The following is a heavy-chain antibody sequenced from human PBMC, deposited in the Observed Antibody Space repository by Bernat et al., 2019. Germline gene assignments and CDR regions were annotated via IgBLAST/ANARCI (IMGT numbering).Heavy chain of an antibody. J-gene: IGHJ4*02. CDR2: VYHTGST. CDR3: ARSTTMVTFPRFDY. V-gene: IGHV4-59*01. Sequence: QVQLQESGPGLVKPSETLSLTCTVSGGSISSYYWSWIRQPPGKGLDWIGYVYHTGSTNYNPSLKSRVTMSVDTSKNQFSLNLTSVTAADTAVYYWARSTTMVTFPRFDYWGQGTLVTVSS. CDR1: GGSISSYY. D-gene: IGHD5-18*01.